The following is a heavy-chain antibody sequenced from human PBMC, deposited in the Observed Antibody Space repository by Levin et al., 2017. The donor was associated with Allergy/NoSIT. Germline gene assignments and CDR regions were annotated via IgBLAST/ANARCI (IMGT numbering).Heavy chain of an antibody. V-gene: IGHV3-64*01. Sequence: GGSLRLSCAASGFTFSSYAMHWVRQAPGKGLEYVSAISSNGGSTYYANSVKGRFTISRDNSKNTLYLQMGSLRAEDMAVYYCARDPGTRGRSRHYYMDVWGKGTTVTVSS. D-gene: IGHD3-10*01. CDR2: ISSNGGST. CDR3: ARDPGTRGRSRHYYMDV. CDR1: GFTFSSYA. J-gene: IGHJ6*03.